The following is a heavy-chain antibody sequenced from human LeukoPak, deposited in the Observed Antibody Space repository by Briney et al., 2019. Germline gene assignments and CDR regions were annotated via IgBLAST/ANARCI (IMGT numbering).Heavy chain of an antibody. V-gene: IGHV3-33*08. CDR1: GFTFSTKW. Sequence: GGSLRLSCAASGFTFSTKWMHWVRQAPGKGLEWVAALWFDGSNTNYADFVKGRFTISRDNSKNTLYLQMNSLRAEDTAVYYCARDRGMATQYRYFDYWGQGTLVTVSS. D-gene: IGHD5-24*01. J-gene: IGHJ4*02. CDR3: ARDRGMATQYRYFDY. CDR2: LWFDGSNT.